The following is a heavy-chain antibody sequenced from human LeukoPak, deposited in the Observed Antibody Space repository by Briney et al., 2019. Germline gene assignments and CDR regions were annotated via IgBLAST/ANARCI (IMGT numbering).Heavy chain of an antibody. Sequence: SETLSLTCTVSGGSISSGSYYWSWIRQPAGKGLEWIGRIYTSGSTNYNPSLKSRVTISVDTSKNQFSLKLSSVTAADTAVYYCARGIVVVAQLGFYFYYMDVWGKGTTVTISS. CDR2: IYTSGST. CDR1: GGSISSGSYY. D-gene: IGHD2-15*01. V-gene: IGHV4-61*02. J-gene: IGHJ6*03. CDR3: ARGIVVVAQLGFYFYYMDV.